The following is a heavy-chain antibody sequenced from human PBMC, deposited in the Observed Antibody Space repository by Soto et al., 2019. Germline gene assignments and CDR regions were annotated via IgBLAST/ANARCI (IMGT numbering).Heavy chain of an antibody. Sequence: PGGSLRLSCAASGFTFCDYGIDWIRQAPGKGLEWVAVISHEGGTQYYADSVKGRFTISRDNAKNSLYLQMNSLRAEDTAVYYCARKSSLRRDYYYYYYGMDVWGQGTTVTVSS. J-gene: IGHJ6*02. CDR2: ISHEGGTQ. CDR1: GFTFCDYG. D-gene: IGHD6-13*01. CDR3: ARKSSLRRDYYYYYYGMDV. V-gene: IGHV3-33*08.